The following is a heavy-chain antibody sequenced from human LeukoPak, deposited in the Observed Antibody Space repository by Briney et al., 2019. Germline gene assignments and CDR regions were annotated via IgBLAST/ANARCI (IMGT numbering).Heavy chain of an antibody. CDR2: IIPIFGTA. CDR3: ARSLGYCTNGVCRDLGY. V-gene: IGHV1-69*13. CDR1: GGTFSSYA. Sequence: SVNVSCKASGGTFSSYAISWVRQAPGQGLEWMGWIIPIFGTANYAQKFQGRVTITADESTSTAYMELSSLRSEDTAVYYCARSLGYCTNGVCRDLGYWGQGTLVTVSS. D-gene: IGHD2-8*01. J-gene: IGHJ4*02.